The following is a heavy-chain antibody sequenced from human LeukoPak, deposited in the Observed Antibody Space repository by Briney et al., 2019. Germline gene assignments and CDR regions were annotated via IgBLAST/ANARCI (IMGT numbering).Heavy chain of an antibody. CDR1: GFTFSSYW. D-gene: IGHD1-1*01. CDR3: ARDVNLKQLAD. J-gene: IGHJ4*02. V-gene: IGHV3-7*01. CDR2: IKQDGSEK. Sequence: GGSLRLSCAASGFTFSSYWMHWVRQAPGKGLEWVANIKQDGSEKYYVDSVKGRFTISRDNAKNSLYLQMNSLRAEDTAVYYCARDVNLKQLADWGQGTLVTVSS.